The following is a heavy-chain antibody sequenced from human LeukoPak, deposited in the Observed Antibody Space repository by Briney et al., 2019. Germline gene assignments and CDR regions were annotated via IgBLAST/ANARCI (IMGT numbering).Heavy chain of an antibody. J-gene: IGHJ4*02. Sequence: ASVKVSCKASGYTFTGYYMHWVRQAPGQGLEWMGWINPNSGGTNYAQKFQGWVTMTRDTSISTAYMELSRLRSDDTAVYYCARGYSSSWSHLDYWGQGTLVTVSS. D-gene: IGHD6-13*01. CDR2: INPNSGGT. V-gene: IGHV1-2*04. CDR3: ARGYSSSWSHLDY. CDR1: GYTFTGYY.